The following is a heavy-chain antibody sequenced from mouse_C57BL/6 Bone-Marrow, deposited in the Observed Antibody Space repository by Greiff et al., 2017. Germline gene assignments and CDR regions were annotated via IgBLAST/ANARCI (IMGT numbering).Heavy chain of an antibody. V-gene: IGHV1-54*01. CDR2: INPGSGGT. CDR1: GYAFTNYL. J-gene: IGHJ4*01. D-gene: IGHD1-2*01. CDR3: ARSYYGLAMDY. Sequence: VQLQQSGAELVRPGTSVKVSCKASGYAFTNYLIEWVKQRPGQGLEWIGVINPGSGGTNYNEKFKGKATLTADKSSSTAYMQLSSLTSEDSAVYFCARSYYGLAMDYWGQGTSVTVSS.